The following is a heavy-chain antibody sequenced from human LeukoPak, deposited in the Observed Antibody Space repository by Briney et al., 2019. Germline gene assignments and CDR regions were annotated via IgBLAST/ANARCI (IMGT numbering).Heavy chain of an antibody. CDR2: IYYSGST. CDR3: AREDYGDTGAFDI. V-gene: IGHV4-59*01. CDR1: GGSFSGYY. Sequence: PSETLSLTCAVYGGSFSGYYWSWIRQPPGKGLEWIGYIYYSGSTNYNPSLKSRVTISVDTSKNQFSLKLSSVTAADTAVYYCAREDYGDTGAFDIWGQGTMVTVSS. D-gene: IGHD4-17*01. J-gene: IGHJ3*02.